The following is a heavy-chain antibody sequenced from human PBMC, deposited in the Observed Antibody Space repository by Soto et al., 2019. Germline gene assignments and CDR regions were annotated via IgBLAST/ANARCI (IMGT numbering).Heavy chain of an antibody. CDR3: ARDRGAGGNAAFYFDF. CDR2: ISATGGGT. V-gene: IGHV3-23*01. J-gene: IGHJ4*02. D-gene: IGHD3-16*01. CDR1: GFKFSNYA. Sequence: PGGSLRLSCAASGFKFSNYAMSWVRQAPGKWLEWVSLISATGGGTYYADSVKGRFTISRDNSHNTLYLQVHSLTAEDTAVYYCARDRGAGGNAAFYFDFWGQGXHVTVS.